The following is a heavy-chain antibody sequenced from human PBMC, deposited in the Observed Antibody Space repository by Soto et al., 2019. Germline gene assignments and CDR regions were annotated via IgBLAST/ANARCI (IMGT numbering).Heavy chain of an antibody. J-gene: IGHJ5*02. CDR2: IIPIFGTA. Sequence: SVKVSCKASGGTFSSYAISWVRQAPGQGLEWMGGIIPIFGTANYAQKFQGRVTITADESTSTAYMELSSLRSEDTAVYYCARDGGYCSGGSCLYNWFDPWGQGTLVTVSS. V-gene: IGHV1-69*13. D-gene: IGHD2-15*01. CDR1: GGTFSSYA. CDR3: ARDGGYCSGGSCLYNWFDP.